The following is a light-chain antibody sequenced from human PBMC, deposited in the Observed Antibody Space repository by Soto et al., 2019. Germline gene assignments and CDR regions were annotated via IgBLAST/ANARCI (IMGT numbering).Light chain of an antibody. J-gene: IGLJ1*01. CDR1: SSDVGGRQY. V-gene: IGLV2-14*01. Sequence: QSALTQPASVSGSPGQSITISCTGTSSDVGGRQYVSWYQQHPGKAPKLMIYEVSNRPSGVSNRFSASKSGNTASLTISGLQAEDEADYCCSSYTASSTFVFGTGTKVT. CDR2: EVS. CDR3: SSYTASSTFV.